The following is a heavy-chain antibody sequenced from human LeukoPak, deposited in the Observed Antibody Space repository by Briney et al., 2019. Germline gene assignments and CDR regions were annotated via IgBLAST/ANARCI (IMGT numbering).Heavy chain of an antibody. V-gene: IGHV3-49*04. D-gene: IGHD1-1*01. CDR3: TRPGNCDLY. J-gene: IGHJ4*02. CDR2: IRKEAYGGTP. CDR1: GFSFGDYA. Sequence: GGSLRLSCTASGFSFGDYAMSWVRQAPGKGLEWVGFIRKEAYGGTPEYAASVKGRFSISRDDSKSIVYLQMNSLKTEDTAVYYCTRPGNCDLYWGQGNLDTVSS.